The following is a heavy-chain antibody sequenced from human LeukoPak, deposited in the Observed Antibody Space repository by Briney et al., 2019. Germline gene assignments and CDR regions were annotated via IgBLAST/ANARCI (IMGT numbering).Heavy chain of an antibody. Sequence: GGSLRLSCAASGFTFSSYTLIWVRQAPGKGLEWVSSISGSDYYIYYADSVKGRFTISRDNAKNSLYLQMNSLRAEDTAVYYCARDAYCGGDCYYDYWGQGTLVTVSS. V-gene: IGHV3-21*01. CDR3: ARDAYCGGDCYYDY. J-gene: IGHJ4*02. D-gene: IGHD2-21*02. CDR1: GFTFSSYT. CDR2: ISGSDYYI.